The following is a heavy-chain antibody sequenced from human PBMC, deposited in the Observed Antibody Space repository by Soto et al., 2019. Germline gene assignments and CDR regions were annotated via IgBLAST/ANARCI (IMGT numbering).Heavy chain of an antibody. CDR1: GFTFSGSA. CDR3: TRHTLYSGSNWGYYYYGMDV. J-gene: IGHJ6*02. Sequence: GGSLRLSCAASGFTFSGSAMHWVRQASGKGLEWVGRIRSKANSYATAYAASVKGRFTISRDDSKNTAYLQMNSLKTEDTAVYYCTRHTLYSGSNWGYYYYGMDVWGQGTTVTVYS. D-gene: IGHD1-26*01. V-gene: IGHV3-73*01. CDR2: IRSKANSYAT.